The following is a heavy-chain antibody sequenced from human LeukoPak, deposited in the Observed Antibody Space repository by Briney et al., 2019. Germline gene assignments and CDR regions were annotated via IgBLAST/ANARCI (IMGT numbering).Heavy chain of an antibody. J-gene: IGHJ4*02. Sequence: GGSLRLSCAPSGFILSSFDMHWVRQAPGKGLEWVASIRYDGSDKYYADSVKGRFTVSRDNSQNTLYLQMSSLGTEDTAVYFCAKDRRDYFDTTSHSFDSWGQGTLVIVSS. D-gene: IGHD3-22*01. CDR1: GFILSSFD. CDR3: AKDRRDYFDTTSHSFDS. V-gene: IGHV3-30*02. CDR2: IRYDGSDK.